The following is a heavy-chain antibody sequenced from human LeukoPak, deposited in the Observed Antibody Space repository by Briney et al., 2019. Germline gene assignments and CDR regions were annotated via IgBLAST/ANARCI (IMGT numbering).Heavy chain of an antibody. CDR3: ARDEGAPIAAANV. CDR1: GYTFTDYY. CDR2: ISAYNGNT. Sequence: VASVKVSCKASGYTFTDYYIHWVRQAPGQGLEWMGWISAYNGNTNYGQKLQGRVTMTTDTSTSTAYMELRSLRPDDTAVYYCARDEGAPIAAANVWGRGTMVTVSS. J-gene: IGHJ3*01. V-gene: IGHV1-18*04. D-gene: IGHD6-13*01.